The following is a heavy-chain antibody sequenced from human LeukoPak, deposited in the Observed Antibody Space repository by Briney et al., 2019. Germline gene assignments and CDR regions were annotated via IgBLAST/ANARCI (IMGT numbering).Heavy chain of an antibody. D-gene: IGHD4-17*01. CDR2: IYYSGST. CDR3: ARAATVTTGDEY. V-gene: IGHV4-30-4*08. Sequence: SQTLSLTCTVSGGSISSGDYYWSWIRQPPGKGLEWIGYIYYSGSTYYNPSLKSRVTISVDTSKNQFSLKLSSGTAADTAVYYCARAATVTTGDEYWGQGTLVTVSS. J-gene: IGHJ4*02. CDR1: GGSISSGDYY.